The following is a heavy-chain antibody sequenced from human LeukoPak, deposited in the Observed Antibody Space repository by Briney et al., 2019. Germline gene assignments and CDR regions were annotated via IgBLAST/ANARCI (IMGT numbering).Heavy chain of an antibody. D-gene: IGHD4-17*01. CDR3: AGSVGAVTTFAFDI. J-gene: IGHJ3*02. CDR2: INHSGGT. CDR1: GGSFSGYS. Sequence: PSETLSLTCAVYGGSFSGYSWNWIRQPPVKGLEWIGEINHSGGTNYNPSLKSRVTISVDTSKKQFSLKLSSVTAADTAVYYCAGSVGAVTTFAFDIWGQGTMVTVSS. V-gene: IGHV4-34*01.